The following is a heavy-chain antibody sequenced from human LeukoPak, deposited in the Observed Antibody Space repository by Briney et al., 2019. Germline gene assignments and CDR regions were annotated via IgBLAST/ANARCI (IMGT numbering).Heavy chain of an antibody. Sequence: SETLSLTCSVSGGSISSSSDYWGWLRQPPGKGLEWIATIYYSGSTYYAPSLKSRLTIFGDTSKNQFSLNLTSVTAADTAVYYCARHVRRGYTHWFDPWGQGTPVTVSS. V-gene: IGHV4-39*01. D-gene: IGHD5-12*01. CDR2: IYYSGST. CDR1: GGSISSSSDY. CDR3: ARHVRRGYTHWFDP. J-gene: IGHJ5*02.